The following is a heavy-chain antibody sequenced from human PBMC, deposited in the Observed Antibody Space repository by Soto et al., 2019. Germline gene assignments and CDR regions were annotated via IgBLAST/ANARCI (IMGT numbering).Heavy chain of an antibody. V-gene: IGHV3-21*01. CDR3: AREYGDYDFDY. J-gene: IGHJ4*02. Sequence: PGGSLRLSCAASGFTFSSYSMNWVRQAPGKGLEWVSSISSSSYIYYADSVKGRFTISRDNAKNSLYLQMNSLRAEDTAVYYCAREYGDYDFDYWGQGTLVNVAS. CDR1: GFTFSSYS. D-gene: IGHD4-17*01. CDR2: ISSSSYI.